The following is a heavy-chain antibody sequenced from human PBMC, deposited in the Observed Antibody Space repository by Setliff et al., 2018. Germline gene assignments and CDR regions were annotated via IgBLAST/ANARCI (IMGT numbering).Heavy chain of an antibody. CDR3: TTDSQLGFDY. D-gene: IGHD1-1*01. V-gene: IGHV3-15*01. J-gene: IGHJ4*02. CDR1: GFTFSDAW. CDR2: IKSKADGGTA. Sequence: PGGSLRLSCAASGFTFSDAWMNWVRQAPGKGLEWVGRIKSKADGGTADFAAPVKGRFTISRDDSKSTMSLQMNSLKTEDTAVYYCTTDSQLGFDYWGRGTQVTVSS.